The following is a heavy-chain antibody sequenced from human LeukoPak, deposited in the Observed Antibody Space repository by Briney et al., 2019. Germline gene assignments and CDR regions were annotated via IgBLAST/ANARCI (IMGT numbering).Heavy chain of an antibody. V-gene: IGHV4-59*12. CDR1: GGSISSYY. Sequence: SETLSLTCTVSGGSISSYYWSWIRQPPGKGLEWIGYIYYSGSTNYNPSLKSRVTISVDTSKNQFSLKLSSVTAADTAVYYCARGRSSHYYGSGSYKGVIDYWGQGTLVTVSS. J-gene: IGHJ4*02. CDR3: ARGRSSHYYGSGSYKGVIDY. D-gene: IGHD3-10*01. CDR2: IYYSGST.